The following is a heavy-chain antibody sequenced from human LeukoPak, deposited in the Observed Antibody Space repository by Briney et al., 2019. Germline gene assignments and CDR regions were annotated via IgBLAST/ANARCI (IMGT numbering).Heavy chain of an antibody. J-gene: IGHJ4*02. V-gene: IGHV4-59*12. CDR2: IYYSGST. D-gene: IGHD5-24*01. Sequence: PSETLSLTCTVSGGSISSYYWSWIRQPPGKGLEWIGYIYYSGSTNYNPSLKSRVTISVDTSKNQFSLKLSSVTAADTAVYYCARDGYNLVDYWGQGTLVTVSS. CDR3: ARDGYNLVDY. CDR1: GGSISSYY.